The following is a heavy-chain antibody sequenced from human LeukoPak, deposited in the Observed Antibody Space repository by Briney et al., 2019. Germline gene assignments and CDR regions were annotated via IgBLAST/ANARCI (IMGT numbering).Heavy chain of an antibody. CDR3: ARYEVRGVIGFDY. Sequence: SQTLSLTCAVSGGSISSGGYSWSWIRQPPGKGLEWIGYIYHSGSTYYNPSLKSRVTISVDTSKNQFSLKLSSVTAADTAVYYCARYEVRGVIGFDYWGQGTLVTVSS. V-gene: IGHV4-30-2*02. CDR2: IYHSGST. J-gene: IGHJ4*02. CDR1: GGSISSGGYS. D-gene: IGHD3-10*01.